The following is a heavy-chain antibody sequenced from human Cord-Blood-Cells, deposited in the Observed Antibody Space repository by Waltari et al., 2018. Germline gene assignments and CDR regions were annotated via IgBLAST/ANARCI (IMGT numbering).Heavy chain of an antibody. CDR2: INHSGST. J-gene: IGHJ4*02. CDR3: ARGRYSSSWYRGKYGY. Sequence: QVQLQQWGAGLLKPSETLSLTCAVYGGSFSGYYWSWIRQPPGKGLEWIGEINHSGSTNYNPSLKSRGTISVDKSKNQFSLKLSSVTAADTTVYYGARGRYSSSWYRGKYGYWGQGTLVTVSS. V-gene: IGHV4-34*01. CDR1: GGSFSGYY. D-gene: IGHD6-13*01.